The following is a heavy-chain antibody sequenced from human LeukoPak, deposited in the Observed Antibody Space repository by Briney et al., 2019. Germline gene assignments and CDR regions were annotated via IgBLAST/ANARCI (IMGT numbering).Heavy chain of an antibody. CDR2: ISSSSSTI. CDR3: ARDHYYGSGSSYKDY. J-gene: IGHJ4*02. Sequence: PGGSLRLSCAASGFTFNNYNMNWVRQAPGKGLEWVSYISSSSSTIYYADSVKGRFTISRDNAKNSLYLQMNSLRAEDTAVYYCARDHYYGSGSSYKDYWGQGSLVTVSS. D-gene: IGHD3-10*01. V-gene: IGHV3-48*01. CDR1: GFTFNNYN.